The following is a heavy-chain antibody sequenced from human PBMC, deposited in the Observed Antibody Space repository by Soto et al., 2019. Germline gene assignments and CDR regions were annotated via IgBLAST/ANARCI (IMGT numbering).Heavy chain of an antibody. CDR3: AKALGYCSTTSCSKYFDY. J-gene: IGHJ4*02. V-gene: IGHV3-23*01. D-gene: IGHD2-2*01. CDR1: EFTFSTYA. CDR2: ISGSGSNT. Sequence: GGSLRLSCAASEFTFSTYAMSWVRQAPGKGLEWVSGISGSGSNTYYADSVKGRFTISRDNSKNTLYLQMNSLRAEDTAAYFCAKALGYCSTTSCSKYFDYWGQGALVTVSS.